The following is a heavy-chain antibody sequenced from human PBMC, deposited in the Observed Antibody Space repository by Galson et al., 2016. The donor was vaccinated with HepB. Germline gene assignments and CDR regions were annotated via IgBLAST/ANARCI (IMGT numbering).Heavy chain of an antibody. D-gene: IGHD1-1*01. CDR1: GFTFSSYA. J-gene: IGHJ4*02. CDR2: ISGTDGRT. V-gene: IGHV3-23*01. Sequence: SLRLSCAASGFTFSSYAMNWVRQAPGKGLEWASAISGTDGRTLYADSVKGRFTISRDNSKNTLYLQMNSLRADDTAVYYCAKESGLWNVKTDFDYWGQGTVVTVSS. CDR3: AKESGLWNVKTDFDY.